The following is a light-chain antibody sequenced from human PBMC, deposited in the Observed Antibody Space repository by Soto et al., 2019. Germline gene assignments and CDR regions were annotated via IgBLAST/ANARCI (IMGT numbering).Light chain of an antibody. CDR3: QKYNNWPPIT. J-gene: IGKJ5*01. Sequence: EIVLTQSPGTLSLSPGQGATLSCRASESISRDYLAWYQQRHGQAPRLLIYGASSGATGIPDRFSGSGSGTDFTLTISRLQSEDFAVYYCQKYNNWPPITFGQGTRLENK. CDR2: GAS. CDR1: ESISRDY. V-gene: IGKV3-20*01.